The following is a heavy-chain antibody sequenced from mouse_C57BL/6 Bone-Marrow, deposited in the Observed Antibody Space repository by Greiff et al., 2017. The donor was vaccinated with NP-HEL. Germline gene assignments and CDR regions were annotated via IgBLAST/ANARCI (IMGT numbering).Heavy chain of an antibody. J-gene: IGHJ1*03. D-gene: IGHD2-4*01. CDR2: ISSGGSYT. CDR3: ARRIFDYGWYFDV. Sequence: EVKLVESGGDLVKPGGSLKLSCAASGFTFSSYGMSWVRQTPDKRLEWVATISSGGSYTYYPDSVKGRFTISRDNAKNTLYLQMSSLKSEDTAMYYCARRIFDYGWYFDVWGTGTTVTVSS. V-gene: IGHV5-6*02. CDR1: GFTFSSYG.